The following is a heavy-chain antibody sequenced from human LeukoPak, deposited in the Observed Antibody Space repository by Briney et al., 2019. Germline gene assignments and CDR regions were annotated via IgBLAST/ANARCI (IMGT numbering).Heavy chain of an antibody. J-gene: IGHJ4*02. CDR1: GGSISSSSYY. V-gene: IGHV4-39*07. CDR3: ARAPAIYLYRQQLVPFDY. Sequence: SETLSLTCTVSGGSISSSSYYWGWIRQPPGKGLEWIGSIYYSGSTYYNPSLKSRVTISVDTSKNQFSLKLSSVTAADTAVYYCARAPAIYLYRQQLVPFDYWGQGTLVTVSS. D-gene: IGHD6-13*01. CDR2: IYYSGST.